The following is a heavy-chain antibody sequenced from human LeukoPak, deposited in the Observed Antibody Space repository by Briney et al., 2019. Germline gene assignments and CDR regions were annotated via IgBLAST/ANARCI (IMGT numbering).Heavy chain of an antibody. CDR2: IRYDGSNK. CDR1: GFTFSSYG. V-gene: IGHV3-30*02. D-gene: IGHD4-23*01. CDR3: AREGTTVVTPTGY. Sequence: GGSLRLSCAASGFTFSSYGMHWVRQAPGKGLEWVAFIRYDGSNKYYADSVKGRFTISRDNSKNTLYLQMNSLRAEDTAVYYCAREGTTVVTPTGYWGQGTLVTVSS. J-gene: IGHJ4*02.